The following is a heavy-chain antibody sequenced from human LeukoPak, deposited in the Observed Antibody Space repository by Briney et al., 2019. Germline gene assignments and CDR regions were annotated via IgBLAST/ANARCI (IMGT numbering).Heavy chain of an antibody. D-gene: IGHD2-8*02. J-gene: IGHJ4*02. V-gene: IGHV3-30*02. CDR3: AKYGLYCTGDSCNNLLNS. CDR1: GFFFSNSG. CDR2: VPYDGNNK. Sequence: GGSLRLSCAASGFFFSNSGMHWVRQAPGKGLEWVALVPYDGNNKYYADSVKGRFTASRDNSENTLYLQMNSLSAEDTAVYYCAKYGLYCTGDSCNNLLNSCGQGTLVIVSS.